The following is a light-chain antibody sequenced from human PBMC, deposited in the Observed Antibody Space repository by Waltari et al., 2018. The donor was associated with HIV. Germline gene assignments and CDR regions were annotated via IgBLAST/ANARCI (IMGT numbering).Light chain of an antibody. V-gene: IGLV6-57*04. J-gene: IGLJ3*02. CDR2: EDK. CDR3: QSYDSTNWV. CDR1: SGSIVSNY. Sequence: NFMLTQPHSVSESPGKTVTISCTRSSGSIVSNYVQWYQQRPGSAPTTVIYEDKQRPSGVPDRFSGSIDSSSNSASLTISGPKTEDEADYYCQSYDSTNWVFGGATKLTVL.